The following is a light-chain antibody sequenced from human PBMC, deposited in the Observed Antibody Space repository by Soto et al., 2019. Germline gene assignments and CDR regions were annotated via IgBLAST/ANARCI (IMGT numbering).Light chain of an antibody. CDR3: QQYGTSPT. Sequence: EIVMTQSPDTLSLSPGEGASLSCRASQSISKYLAWYQQKPGQAPRLLIYDATNRATGIPARFSGSGSGTEFTLTISSLQSEDFAVYYCQQYGTSPTFGQGTRLEIK. J-gene: IGKJ5*01. V-gene: IGKV3D-15*02. CDR1: QSISKY. CDR2: DAT.